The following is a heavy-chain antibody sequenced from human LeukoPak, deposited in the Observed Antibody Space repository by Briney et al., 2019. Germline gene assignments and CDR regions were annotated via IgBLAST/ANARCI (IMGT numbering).Heavy chain of an antibody. CDR3: ARGGDFWSGYRTYYYYYMDV. CDR2: IYYSGST. V-gene: IGHV4-59*08. Sequence: PSETLSLTCTVSGGSISSHYWSWIRQPPGEGLEWIGYIYYSGSTNYNPSLKSRVTLSVDTSKNQFSLKLSSVTAADTAVYYCARGGDFWSGYRTYYYYYMDVWGKGTTVTVSS. J-gene: IGHJ6*03. CDR1: GGSISSHY. D-gene: IGHD3-3*01.